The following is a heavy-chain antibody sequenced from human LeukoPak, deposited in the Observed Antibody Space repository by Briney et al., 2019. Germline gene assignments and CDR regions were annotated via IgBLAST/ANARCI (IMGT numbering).Heavy chain of an antibody. CDR1: GASISNSDYY. D-gene: IGHD6-13*01. CDR3: AATAAGPYWFDP. J-gene: IGHJ5*02. V-gene: IGHV4-61*02. CDR2: IYPSGST. Sequence: SQTLSLTCNVSGASISNSDYYWSWLRQPAGKGLEWIGRIYPSGSTVYNPSLKSRVTISLYTSQSQISLKLTSVTAADTAVYYCAATAAGPYWFDPWGQGTLVTVSS.